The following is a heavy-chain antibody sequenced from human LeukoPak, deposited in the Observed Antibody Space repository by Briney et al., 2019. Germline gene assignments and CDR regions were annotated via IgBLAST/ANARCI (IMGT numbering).Heavy chain of an antibody. J-gene: IGHJ4*02. V-gene: IGHV1-18*01. CDR1: GYIFTSCG. Sequence: ASVKVSCKASGYIFTSCGINWVRQAPGQGLEWMGWINVYNGNTKYIQKFQGRVTMTTDTSTSTAYMELRSLTSDDTAVYYCARGVMVRGIRYYFDYWGQGTLVTVSS. CDR3: ARGVMVRGIRYYFDY. D-gene: IGHD3-10*01. CDR2: INVYNGNT.